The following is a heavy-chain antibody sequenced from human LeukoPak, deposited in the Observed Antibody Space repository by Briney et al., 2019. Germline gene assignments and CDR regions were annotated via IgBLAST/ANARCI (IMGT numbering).Heavy chain of an antibody. V-gene: IGHV3-23*01. J-gene: IGHJ4*02. CDR3: PKDSSFYRGSSYQIFDD. Sequence: GGSLRLSCAASGFTFSSYAMSWVRQAPGKGLEWVSAISGSGGSTYYADSVKGRFTISRDNSKNTLYLQMNSLRAEDTAVYYCPKDSSFYRGSSYQIFDDWAQGTLVTVSS. CDR2: ISGSGGST. D-gene: IGHD5-18*01. CDR1: GFTFSSYA.